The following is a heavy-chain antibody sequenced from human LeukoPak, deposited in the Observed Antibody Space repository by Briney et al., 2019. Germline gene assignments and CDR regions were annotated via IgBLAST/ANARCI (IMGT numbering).Heavy chain of an antibody. Sequence: GGSLRLSCAASGFTFSSYAMSWVRQAPGKGLEWVSAISCSGGSTYYADSVKGRFTISRDNSKNTLYLQMNSLRAEDTAVYYCATLLNWNDGGDYWGQGTLVTVSS. CDR3: ATLLNWNDGGDY. D-gene: IGHD1-20*01. CDR1: GFTFSSYA. V-gene: IGHV3-23*01. J-gene: IGHJ4*02. CDR2: ISCSGGST.